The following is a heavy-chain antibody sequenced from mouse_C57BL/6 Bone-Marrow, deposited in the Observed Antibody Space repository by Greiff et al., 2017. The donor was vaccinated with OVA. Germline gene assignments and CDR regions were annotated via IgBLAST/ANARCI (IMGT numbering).Heavy chain of an antibody. V-gene: IGHV1-82*01. CDR1: GYAFSSSW. CDR3: AREDYGSSPYFDY. J-gene: IGHJ2*01. Sequence: QVQLQQSGPELVKPGASVKISCKASGYAFSSSWMNWVKQRPGKGLEWIGRIYPGDGDTNYNGKFKGKATLTADKYSSTAHMPLSSLTSEVSAVYFCAREDYGSSPYFDYWGQGTTLTVSS. CDR2: IYPGDGDT. D-gene: IGHD1-1*01.